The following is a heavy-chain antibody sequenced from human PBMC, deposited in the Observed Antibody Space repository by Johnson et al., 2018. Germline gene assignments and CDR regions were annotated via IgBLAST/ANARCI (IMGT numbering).Heavy chain of an antibody. V-gene: IGHV3-73*01. CDR2: IRSKANNYAT. CDR1: GFTFSGSA. J-gene: IGHJ6*02. D-gene: IGHD6-6*01. Sequence: VQLVESGGGLVQPGGSLKLSCAASGFTFSGSALHWVRQASGKGLEWVGRIRSKANNYATEYAASVKGRFTISRDDSNNMVYLQMNRLRIEDKAIYYCSSYYGVDVWGQGTTVTVSS. CDR3: SSYYGVDV.